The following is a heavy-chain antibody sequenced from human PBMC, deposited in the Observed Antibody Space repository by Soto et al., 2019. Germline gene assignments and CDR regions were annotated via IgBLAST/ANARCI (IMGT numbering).Heavy chain of an antibody. CDR3: AKNQGVELVPLATVEWFDP. D-gene: IGHD4-17*01. V-gene: IGHV3-23*01. J-gene: IGHJ5*02. CDR1: GLSFDNFG. Sequence: GGGMRFSCSACGLSFDNFGVSWVRPAPGKGLEWISSISGSGFKKYYADTVKGRFTISRDNSKSTVYLELNNLSAEDTAVYHCAKNQGVELVPLATVEWFDPWGQGSVVVVSS. CDR2: ISGSGFKK.